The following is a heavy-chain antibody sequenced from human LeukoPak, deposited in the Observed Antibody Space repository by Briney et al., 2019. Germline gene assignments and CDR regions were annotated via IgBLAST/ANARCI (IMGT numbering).Heavy chain of an antibody. D-gene: IGHD4-17*01. CDR1: GYTFTGYY. J-gene: IGHJ4*02. V-gene: IGHV1-2*06. CDR2: INPNSGGT. Sequence: ASVKVSCKASGYTFTGYYMHLVRQAPGQGLEWMGRINPNSGGTNYAQKFQGRVTMTRDTSISTAYMELSRLRSDDTAVYYCARATTVTTRTPDYWGQGTLATVSS. CDR3: ARATTVTTRTPDY.